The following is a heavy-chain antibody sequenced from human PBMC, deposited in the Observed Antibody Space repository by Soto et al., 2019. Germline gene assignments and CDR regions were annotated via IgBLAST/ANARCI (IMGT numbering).Heavy chain of an antibody. CDR3: AKHIRGSWTLLYAMDV. V-gene: IGHV3-23*01. Sequence: GGSLRLSCAASGFTFDSYAMSWVRQAPGKGLEWVSAVSGSGGSTYYADSVKGRFTISRDNSKNTLSLQMNSLRAEDTAAYYCAKHIRGSWTLLYAMDVWGQGTTVTVSS. D-gene: IGHD6-13*01. J-gene: IGHJ6*02. CDR1: GFTFDSYA. CDR2: VSGSGGST.